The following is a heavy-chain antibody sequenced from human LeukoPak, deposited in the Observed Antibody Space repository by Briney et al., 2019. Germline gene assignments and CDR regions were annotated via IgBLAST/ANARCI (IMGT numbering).Heavy chain of an antibody. CDR2: IYYSGST. V-gene: IGHV4-39*01. Sequence: SETLSLTCTVSGGSISSSSYYWGWIRQPPGKGLEWIGSIYYSGSTYYNPSLKSRVTISVDTSKNQFSLKLSSVTAADTAVYYCAREYYYDSSGYYFDCWGQGTLVTVSS. CDR3: AREYYYDSSGYYFDC. CDR1: GGSISSSSYY. D-gene: IGHD3-22*01. J-gene: IGHJ4*02.